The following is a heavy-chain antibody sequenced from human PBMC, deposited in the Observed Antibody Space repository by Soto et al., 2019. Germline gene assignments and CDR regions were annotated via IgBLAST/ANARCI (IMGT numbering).Heavy chain of an antibody. Sequence: GGSLRLSCTASRFTFRTYAMTWVSQAPGKGLEWVSTISANGAATYYADSVRGRFTGPRDNSNDTLYVQMSSLGAEDPAGCYCAKDFCLVLRGENSSGPGTLVTVSS. CDR1: RFTFRTYA. CDR3: AKDFCLVLRGENS. J-gene: IGHJ4*02. V-gene: IGHV3-23*01. D-gene: IGHD3-9*01. CDR2: ISANGAAT.